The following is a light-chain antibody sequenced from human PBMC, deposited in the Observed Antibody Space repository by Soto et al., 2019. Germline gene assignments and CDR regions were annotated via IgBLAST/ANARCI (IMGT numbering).Light chain of an antibody. Sequence: EIVLTQSPGTLSLSPGERATLSCRASQSVSSSYLAWYQQKPGQAPRLLIYGASSRATGIPDRFSGSGSGTDFTLTISRLEPEDFAVYYCEQYYNWPPRYTFGQGSKLEI. CDR3: EQYYNWPPRYT. CDR1: QSVSSSY. V-gene: IGKV3-20*01. CDR2: GAS. J-gene: IGKJ2*01.